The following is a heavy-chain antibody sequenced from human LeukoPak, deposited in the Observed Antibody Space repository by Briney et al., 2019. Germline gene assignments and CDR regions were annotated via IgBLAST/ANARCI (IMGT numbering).Heavy chain of an antibody. V-gene: IGHV3-21*01. CDR1: GFTFSSNS. D-gene: IGHD5-18*01. CDR2: ISRSSNYI. Sequence: GGSLRLSCAASGFTFSSNSMNWVRQAPGKGLEWVSSISRSSNYIYYADSVKGRFTISRDNAKNSLYLQMNSLRAEDTSVYYCARVAYTYGFDYWGQGTLVTVSS. J-gene: IGHJ4*02. CDR3: ARVAYTYGFDY.